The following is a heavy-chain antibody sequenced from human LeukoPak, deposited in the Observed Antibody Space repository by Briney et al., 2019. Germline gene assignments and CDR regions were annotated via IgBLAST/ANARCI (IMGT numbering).Heavy chain of an antibody. CDR2: ISTTSAYI. D-gene: IGHD6-13*01. Sequence: GGSLRLSCAASGFTFSGYSMNWVRQAPGKGLEWVSSISTTSAYIYYADSVKGRFTISRDNAKNSLYLQMNSLRAEDTAVYYCARGDSRAVSSCIVYWGQGTLVTVSS. V-gene: IGHV3-21*01. CDR1: GFTFSGYS. CDR3: ARGDSRAVSSCIVY. J-gene: IGHJ4*02.